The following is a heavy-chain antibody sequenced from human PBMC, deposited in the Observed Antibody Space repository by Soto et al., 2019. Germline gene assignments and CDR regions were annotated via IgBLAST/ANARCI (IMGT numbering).Heavy chain of an antibody. J-gene: IGHJ4*02. D-gene: IGHD3-9*01. V-gene: IGHV3-33*01. CDR3: ARDMRAVLRYFDWPHPMGYDY. CDR2: ICYEGSNK. CDR1: GFTFSSYG. Sequence: GGSLRLSCAASGFTFSSYGIHWVRQAPRKGLEWVAVICYEGSNKYYADSVKGQFTISRDNSKNTLYLQMNSLRAEDTAVYYCARDMRAVLRYFDWPHPMGYDYWGQGTLVTVSS.